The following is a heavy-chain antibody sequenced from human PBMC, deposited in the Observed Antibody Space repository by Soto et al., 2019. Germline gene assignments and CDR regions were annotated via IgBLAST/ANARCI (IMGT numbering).Heavy chain of an antibody. CDR3: AGGTLWFGEFSQFDP. CDR2: INPSGGSR. Sequence: QVHLVQSGAEVMKPGASVKVSCRAAGRAFSTTYIHWVRQAPGQGLEWMGIINPSGGSRSYSQTFQGRVTMTGGTSTVYMELSSLTFEDTAVYYCAGGTLWFGEFSQFDPWGQGTLVTVSS. V-gene: IGHV1-46*01. CDR1: GRAFSTTY. J-gene: IGHJ5*02. D-gene: IGHD3-10*01.